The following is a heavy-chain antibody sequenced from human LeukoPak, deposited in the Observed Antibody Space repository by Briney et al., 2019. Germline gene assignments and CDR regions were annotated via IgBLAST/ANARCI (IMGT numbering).Heavy chain of an antibody. CDR2: ISYDGSNK. D-gene: IGHD5-24*01. Sequence: GRTLRLSCAASGFTYSGYAMHWVRQAPGKGLEWVSVISYDGSNKYCADSVKGRFTISRDNSKNTLYLQMSSLRAEDTAVYYCARAWTATIIEYWGQGTLVTVSS. CDR1: GFTYSGYA. V-gene: IGHV3-30-3*01. J-gene: IGHJ4*02. CDR3: ARAWTATIIEY.